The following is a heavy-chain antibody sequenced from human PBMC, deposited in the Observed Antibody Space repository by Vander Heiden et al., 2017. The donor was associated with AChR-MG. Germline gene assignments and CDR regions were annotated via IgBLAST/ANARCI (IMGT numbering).Heavy chain of an antibody. D-gene: IGHD2-8*01. CDR3: ARDNHGDIVLIPSATVGTGDYFDY. J-gene: IGHJ4*02. Sequence: EVQLVESGGGLVQPGGSLRLSRSASGFTFSTYSMTWVRQAPGKGLEWVSYISSSSSMIYYADSVRGRFTISRDNAKNSLYLQMNSLRDEDTAVYYCARDNHGDIVLIPSATVGTGDYFDYWGQGTLVTVSS. CDR1: GFTFSTYS. V-gene: IGHV3-48*02. CDR2: ISSSSSMI.